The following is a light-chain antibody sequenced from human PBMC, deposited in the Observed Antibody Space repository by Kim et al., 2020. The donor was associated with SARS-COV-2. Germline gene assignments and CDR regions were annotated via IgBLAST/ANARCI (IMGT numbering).Light chain of an antibody. J-gene: IGLJ3*02. V-gene: IGLV1-40*01. Sequence: GQRVTIACTGSSSNIGAGFDVHWYQHLPGTAPKLLIYGNTNRPSGVPDRFSGSKSGTSASLAITGLQAEDEADYYCQSYDSSRTVLFGGGTKLTVL. CDR3: QSYDSSRTVL. CDR2: GNT. CDR1: SSNIGAGFD.